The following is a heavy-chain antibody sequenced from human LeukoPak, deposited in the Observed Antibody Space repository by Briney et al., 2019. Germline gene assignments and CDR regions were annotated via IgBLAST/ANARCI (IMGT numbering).Heavy chain of an antibody. Sequence: GGSLRLSCAASGFAFSRYGIHWVRQAPGKGLEWVSGINWNGGSTGYADSVKGRFTISRDNSKNTLYLQMNSLRAEDTALYYCARIYDYPYWGQGTLVTVSS. CDR1: GFAFSRYG. CDR2: INWNGGST. CDR3: ARIYDYPY. J-gene: IGHJ4*02. V-gene: IGHV3-20*04. D-gene: IGHD4/OR15-4a*01.